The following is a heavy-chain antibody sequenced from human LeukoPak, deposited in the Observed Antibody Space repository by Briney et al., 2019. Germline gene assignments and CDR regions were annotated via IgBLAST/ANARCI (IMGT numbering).Heavy chain of an antibody. CDR1: GYSFTSYG. CDR2: IGPYNDNT. V-gene: IGHV1-18*01. D-gene: IGHD2-15*01. CDR3: ASVVVVAAGGDAFDI. Sequence: ASVKVSCKASGYSFTSYGISWVRQAPGLGLEWVGWIGPYNDNTKYAQKLQGRVTMTTDTSTSTAYMDLRSLRSDDTAVYYCASVVVVAAGGDAFDIWGQGTMVIVSS. J-gene: IGHJ3*02.